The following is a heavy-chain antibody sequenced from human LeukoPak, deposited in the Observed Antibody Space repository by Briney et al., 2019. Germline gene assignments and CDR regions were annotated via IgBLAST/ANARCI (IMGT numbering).Heavy chain of an antibody. CDR2: IYHSGST. D-gene: IGHD3-9*01. CDR1: GYSISSGYY. Sequence: SETLSLTCTVSGYSISSGYYWGWIRQPPGKGLEWIGSIYHSGSTYYNPSLKSRLTISVDTSKNQFSLKLSSVTAADTAMYYCASHYDILTGYEYWGQGTLVTVSS. CDR3: ASHYDILTGYEY. J-gene: IGHJ4*02. V-gene: IGHV4-38-2*02.